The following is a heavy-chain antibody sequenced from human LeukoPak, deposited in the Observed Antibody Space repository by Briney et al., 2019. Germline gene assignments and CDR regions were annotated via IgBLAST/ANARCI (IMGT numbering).Heavy chain of an antibody. V-gene: IGHV1-8*01. CDR3: ARGYDILTGYRYFQH. Sequence: ASVKVSCKASGYTFTSYGINWVRQATGQGLEWMGWMNPNSGNTGYAQKFQGRVTMTRNTSISTAYMELSSLRSEDTAAYHCARGYDILTGYRYFQHWGQGTLVTVSS. CDR2: MNPNSGNT. J-gene: IGHJ1*01. D-gene: IGHD3-9*01. CDR1: GYTFTSYG.